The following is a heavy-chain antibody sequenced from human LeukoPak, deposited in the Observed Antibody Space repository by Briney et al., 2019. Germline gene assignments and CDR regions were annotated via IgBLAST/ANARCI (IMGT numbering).Heavy chain of an antibody. CDR1: GYTFTSYG. CDR2: ISAYNGNT. V-gene: IGHV1-18*01. D-gene: IGHD2-15*01. J-gene: IGHJ6*02. Sequence: ASVKVSCTASGYTFTSYGISWVRPAPGQGVEWVGWISAYNGNTNYAQKLQGRVTMTTDTSTSTAYMELRSLRSDDTAVYYCTRGERVVVAAYYYYDMDVWGQGTTVTVSS. CDR3: TRGERVVVAAYYYYDMDV.